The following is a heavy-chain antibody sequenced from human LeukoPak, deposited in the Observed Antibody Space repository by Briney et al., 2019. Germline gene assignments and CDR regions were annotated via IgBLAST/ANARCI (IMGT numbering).Heavy chain of an antibody. CDR1: GGSISSYH. J-gene: IGHJ4*02. CDR2: MHDSGIT. D-gene: IGHD5-24*01. Sequence: PSETLSLTCTVSGGSISSYHCSWIRQPPGKGLEWIGYMHDSGITNYNPSLESRVTISVDTSKNQFSLKLNSVTAADTAVCYCATGRDAYKTGYWGQGTLVTVSS. V-gene: IGHV4-59*01. CDR3: ATGRDAYKTGY.